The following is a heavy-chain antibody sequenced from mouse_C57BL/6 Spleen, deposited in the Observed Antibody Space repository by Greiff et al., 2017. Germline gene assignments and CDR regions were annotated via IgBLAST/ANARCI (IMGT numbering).Heavy chain of an antibody. Sequence: VQLHQSAAELVKPGASVKLSCKASGYAFSSYWMNWMKQRPGQGLEWIGQIYPGDGDTNYNGKFKGKATLTADKSSSTAYMQLSILTSEASAVYFCARALESYYFDYWGQGTTLTVSS. J-gene: IGHJ2*01. D-gene: IGHD3-3*01. V-gene: IGHV1-80*01. CDR2: IYPGDGDT. CDR3: ARALESYYFDY. CDR1: GYAFSSYW.